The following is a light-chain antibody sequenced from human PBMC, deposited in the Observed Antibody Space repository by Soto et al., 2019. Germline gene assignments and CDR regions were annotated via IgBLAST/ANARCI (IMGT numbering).Light chain of an antibody. Sequence: EIVMTQSPATLSVSPGERATLSCRASQSVSSNLAWYQQKPGQAPRLLIYHVSTRATGIPARFSGSGSTTEFTLTISSLQSDDSAVYYCQQYDNWPPKWTFGQGTKVEIK. CDR3: QQYDNWPPKWT. V-gene: IGKV3D-15*01. CDR1: QSVSSN. J-gene: IGKJ1*01. CDR2: HVS.